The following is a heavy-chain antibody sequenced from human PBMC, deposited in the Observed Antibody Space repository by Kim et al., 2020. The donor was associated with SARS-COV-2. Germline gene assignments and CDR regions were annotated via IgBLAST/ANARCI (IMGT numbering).Heavy chain of an antibody. CDR3: ATGSTMVRGSSPINYYGMDV. J-gene: IGHJ6*02. V-gene: IGHV1-8*01. D-gene: IGHD3-10*01. Sequence: ASVKVSCTASGDTFTSYDINWVRQATGQGLEWMGWMNPNSGNAGFAQKFQGRVTMTRNTSISTAYMQLYNLRSEDTAVYYCATGSTMVRGSSPINYYGMDVWGQGTTVTVSS. CDR1: GDTFTSYD. CDR2: MNPNSGNA.